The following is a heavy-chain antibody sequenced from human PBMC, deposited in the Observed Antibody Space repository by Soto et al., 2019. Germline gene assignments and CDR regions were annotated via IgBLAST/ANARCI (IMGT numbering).Heavy chain of an antibody. Sequence: SETLSLTCTVSGGSISSSSYYWGWIRQPPGKGLEWVGSIYYSGSTYYIPSLKCRVTISVDTSKNQFSLMLSSVTAADTAVYYCAIQLNSLSIMITFGGVIDWFDPWGQGTLVTVSS. CDR1: GGSISSSSYY. CDR2: IYYSGST. J-gene: IGHJ5*02. CDR3: AIQLNSLSIMITFGGVIDWFDP. V-gene: IGHV4-39*01. D-gene: IGHD3-16*01.